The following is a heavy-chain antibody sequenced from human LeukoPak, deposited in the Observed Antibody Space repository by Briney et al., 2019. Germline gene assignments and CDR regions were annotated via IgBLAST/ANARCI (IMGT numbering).Heavy chain of an antibody. V-gene: IGHV4-59*08. CDR1: GGSISSYY. D-gene: IGHD3-22*01. Sequence: PSETLSLTCTVSGGSISSYYWSWIRQPPGKGLEWIGYIYYSGSTNYNPSLKSRVTISVDTSKNQFSLKLSSVTAADTAVYYCARHRYYYDSSGYPMGNYFDYWGQGTLVTVSS. J-gene: IGHJ4*02. CDR3: ARHRYYYDSSGYPMGNYFDY. CDR2: IYYSGST.